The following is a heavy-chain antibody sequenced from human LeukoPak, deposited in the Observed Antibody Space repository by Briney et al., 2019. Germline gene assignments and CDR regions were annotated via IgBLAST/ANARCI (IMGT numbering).Heavy chain of an antibody. CDR1: GGTFSSYA. J-gene: IGHJ4*02. CDR3: ARGGGLRFLEWLLYFDY. D-gene: IGHD3-3*01. CDR2: IIPIFGTA. Sequence: AASVTVSCKASGGTFSSYAISWVRQAPGQWLEWMGGIIPIFGTANYAQKFQGRVTITADESTSTAYMELSSLRSEDTAVYYCARGGGLRFLEWLLYFDYWGQGTLVTVSS. V-gene: IGHV1-69*13.